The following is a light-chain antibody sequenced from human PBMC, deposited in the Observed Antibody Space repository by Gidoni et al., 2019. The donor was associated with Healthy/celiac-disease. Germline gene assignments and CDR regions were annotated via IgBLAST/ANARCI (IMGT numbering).Light chain of an antibody. CDR2: ADS. J-gene: IGLJ2*01. CDR3: QVWDSSNDHPVV. CDR1: NIGTRS. Sequence: SYVLTQPPSVSVAPGQTARITCGGHNIGTRSVHWYKQKPGQAPVLVVYADSDRPSGIPERFSGSNSWNTATLTISRVEAVDEADYSCQVWDSSNDHPVVFGGGTKLTVL. V-gene: IGLV3-21*02.